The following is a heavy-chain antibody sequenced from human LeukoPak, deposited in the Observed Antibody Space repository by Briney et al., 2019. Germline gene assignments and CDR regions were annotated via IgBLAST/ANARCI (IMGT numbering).Heavy chain of an antibody. V-gene: IGHV3-30*02. D-gene: IGHD3-3*01. Sequence: GGSLRLSCAASGFTFSSYGMHWVRQAPGKGLEWVAFIRYDGSNKYYADSVKGRFTISRDNSKNTVYLQMDGLRAEDMAVYYCARAKYYDFWSGYPPSPSFDYWGQGTLVTVSS. CDR1: GFTFSSYG. CDR3: ARAKYYDFWSGYPPSPSFDY. J-gene: IGHJ4*02. CDR2: IRYDGSNK.